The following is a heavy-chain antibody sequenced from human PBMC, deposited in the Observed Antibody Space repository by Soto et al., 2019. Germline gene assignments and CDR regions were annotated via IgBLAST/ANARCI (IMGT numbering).Heavy chain of an antibody. CDR2: VYHSGST. V-gene: IGHV4-4*02. J-gene: IGHJ3*02. CDR3: ARVLGNDAFDI. CDR1: GGSISSSNW. Sequence: QVQLQESGPGLVKPSGTLSLTCAVSGGSISSSNWWSWVRQPPGKGLEWIGEVYHSGSTNYNPSLKSRVTISVEKPKNPFSLKLSSVTAADTAVYYCARVLGNDAFDIWGQGTMVTVSS. D-gene: IGHD7-27*01.